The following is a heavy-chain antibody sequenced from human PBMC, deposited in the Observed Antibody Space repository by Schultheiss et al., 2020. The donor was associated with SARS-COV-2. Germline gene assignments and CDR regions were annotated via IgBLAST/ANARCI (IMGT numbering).Heavy chain of an antibody. J-gene: IGHJ4*02. CDR3: ARGCYGSGSCPVDH. D-gene: IGHD3-10*01. V-gene: IGHV3-33*05. CDR1: GFIFSSYG. CDR2: ISYDGSKK. Sequence: GESLKISCAASGFIFSSYGMHWVRQAPGKGLEWVAVISYDGSKKYYADSVKGRFTISRDNSKNTLYMQMNSLRAEDTAVYNCARGCYGSGSCPVDHWGQGTLVTVSS.